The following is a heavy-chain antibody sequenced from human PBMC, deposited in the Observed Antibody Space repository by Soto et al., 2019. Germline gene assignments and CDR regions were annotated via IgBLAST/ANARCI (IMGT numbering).Heavy chain of an antibody. Sequence: QVQLQESGPGLVKPSETLSLTCTVSGGSLNSGNYYWSWIRQHPGKGLEWIGYIYYSASTFYNPSLRSRVTLSSDTSKNQFSLQLTSVTAADTAVYYCARGFGDHDGNYYYYGMDVWGQGTTVTVSS. J-gene: IGHJ6*02. D-gene: IGHD3-10*01. CDR3: ARGFGDHDGNYYYYGMDV. V-gene: IGHV4-31*03. CDR2: IYYSAST. CDR1: GGSLNSGNYY.